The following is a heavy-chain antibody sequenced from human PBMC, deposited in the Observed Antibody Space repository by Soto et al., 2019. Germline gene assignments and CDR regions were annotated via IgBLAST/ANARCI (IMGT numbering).Heavy chain of an antibody. CDR1: GFTFPSAW. CDR2: IKSHIDGGTV. J-gene: IGHJ4*02. Sequence: VLLVESGGAFVKPGGSHRLSCAGSGFTFPSAWMNWVRQAPGKGLEWVGRIKSHIDGGTVDYAASVKGRFTISRDNTKHTLYLQMNSLRTEDTGVYYCVSQPHWARPFESWGQGTLVNVSS. CDR3: VSQPHWARPFES. D-gene: IGHD7-27*01. V-gene: IGHV3-15*02.